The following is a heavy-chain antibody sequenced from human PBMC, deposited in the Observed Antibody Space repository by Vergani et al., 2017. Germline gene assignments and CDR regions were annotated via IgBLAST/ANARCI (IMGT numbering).Heavy chain of an antibody. V-gene: IGHV1-2*02. Sequence: QVHLVQSGSELEKPGASVKVSCKASGYTFTGYYMHWVRQAPGQGLEWMGWINPNSGGTNYAQKFQGRVTMTRDTSISTAYMELSRLRSDDTAVYYCARAPHQYCSSTSCHPLDYWGQGTLVTVSS. CDR3: ARAPHQYCSSTSCHPLDY. CDR2: INPNSGGT. CDR1: GYTFTGYY. D-gene: IGHD2-2*01. J-gene: IGHJ4*02.